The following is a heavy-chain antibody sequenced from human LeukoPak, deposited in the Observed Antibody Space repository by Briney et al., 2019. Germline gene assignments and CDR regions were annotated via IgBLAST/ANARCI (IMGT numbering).Heavy chain of an antibody. J-gene: IGHJ3*02. CDR3: ASNRKRVAATNDAFDI. D-gene: IGHD1-26*01. CDR2: INSDGSNT. Sequence: GGSLRLSCAASGFTFSTYWMHWVRQAPGKGLVWVSRINSDGSNTRYADSVKGRFTISRDNAKNTLYLQMNSLRAEDTAVYYCASNRKRVAATNDAFDIWGQGTMVTVSS. V-gene: IGHV3-74*01. CDR1: GFTFSTYW.